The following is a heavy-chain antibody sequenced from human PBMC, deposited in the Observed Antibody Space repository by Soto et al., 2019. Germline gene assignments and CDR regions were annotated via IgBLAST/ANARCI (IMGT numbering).Heavy chain of an antibody. J-gene: IGHJ4*02. D-gene: IGHD3-16*01. V-gene: IGHV1-18*01. CDR1: GYTFTNFG. Sequence: QVQLVQSGAEVKKPGASVKVSCKTSGYTFTNFGLSWVRQAPGQGLERMGWINDYNGNTNYTQNCEGRVTMTTDTSTSTAYMELRSLRSDDTAVYYCARGGTPTDYWGQGTLVTVSS. CDR2: INDYNGNT. CDR3: ARGGTPTDY.